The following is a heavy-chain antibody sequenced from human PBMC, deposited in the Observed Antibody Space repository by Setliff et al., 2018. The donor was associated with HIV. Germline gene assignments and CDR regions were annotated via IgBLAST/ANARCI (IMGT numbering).Heavy chain of an antibody. Sequence: ASVKVSCKASGYTVTTFGISRVRQARGQGLEWMGWINTETGNPMYAQGFRGRFVFSLDTSVSTAYLQITSLKTEDTAMYYCARVGSYWSTFDYWGQGALVTVSS. V-gene: IGHV7-4-1*02. CDR2: INTETGNP. CDR3: ARVGSYWSTFDY. CDR1: GYTVTTFG. J-gene: IGHJ4*02. D-gene: IGHD1-26*01.